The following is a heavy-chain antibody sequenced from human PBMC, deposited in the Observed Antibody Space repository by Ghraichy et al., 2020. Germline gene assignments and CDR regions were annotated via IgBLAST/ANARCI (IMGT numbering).Heavy chain of an antibody. J-gene: IGHJ2*01. Sequence: GGSLRLSCAASGFTVSSNYMSWVRQAPGKGLEWVSVIYSGGSTYYADSVKGRFTISRDNSKNTLYLQMNSLRAEDTAVYYCARDRGPRNHWYFDLWGRGTLVTVSS. CDR2: IYSGGST. CDR3: ARDRGPRNHWYFDL. CDR1: GFTVSSNY. V-gene: IGHV3-53*01.